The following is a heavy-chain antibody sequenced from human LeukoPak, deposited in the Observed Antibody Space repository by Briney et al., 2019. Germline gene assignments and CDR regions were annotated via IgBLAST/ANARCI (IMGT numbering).Heavy chain of an antibody. J-gene: IGHJ4*02. CDR1: GFTFSSYW. Sequence: GGSLRLSCAASGFTFSSYWMSWVRQAPGKGLVWVSYTNSDGSGTNYADSVKGRFTISRDNAKNTLYLQMNSLRAEDTAVYYCVRGLLRGQGTLVTVSS. V-gene: IGHV3-74*01. CDR3: VRGLL. CDR2: TNSDGSGT.